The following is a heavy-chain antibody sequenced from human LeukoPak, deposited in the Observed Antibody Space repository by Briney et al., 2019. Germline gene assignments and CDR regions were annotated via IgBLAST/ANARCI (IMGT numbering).Heavy chain of an antibody. CDR3: ASYGSGSYHHY. CDR2: IYHSGST. D-gene: IGHD3-10*01. Sequence: SETLSLTCTVSGASISSSDYYWAWIRQPPGKGLEWIGSIYHSGSTYYNPSLKSRVTISVDTSKNQFSLKLSSVTAADTAVYYCASYGSGSYHHYWGQGTLVTVSS. J-gene: IGHJ4*02. V-gene: IGHV4-39*07. CDR1: GASISSSDYY.